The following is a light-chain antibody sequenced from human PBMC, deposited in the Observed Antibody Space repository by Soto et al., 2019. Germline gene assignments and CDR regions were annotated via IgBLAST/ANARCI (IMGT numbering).Light chain of an antibody. CDR2: DAS. CDR1: QSFSSN. CDR3: QQRSNWPIT. Sequence: EIVMTQSPATLSVSPGQRATLSCRASQSFSSNLAWYQQKPGKAPRLLIYDASNRATGIPARFSGSGSGTDFTLTISSLEPEDSAVYYCQQRSNWPITFGQGTRLEIK. J-gene: IGKJ5*01. V-gene: IGKV3-11*01.